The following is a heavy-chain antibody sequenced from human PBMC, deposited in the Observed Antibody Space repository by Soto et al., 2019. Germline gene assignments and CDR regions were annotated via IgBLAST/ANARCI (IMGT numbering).Heavy chain of an antibody. CDR2: IHYNGKT. V-gene: IGHV4-59*08. D-gene: IGHD3-16*01. J-gene: IGHJ6*02. Sequence: SETLSLTCSVSGVSVSDYHWTWIRLTPKKELQWIGIIHYNGKTDSSPSLKSRVTISVDMSKNHFSLKLSSVTAADTAVYYCARHNGPLYVGYYYDMDVWGQGTTVTVSS. CDR1: GVSVSDYH. CDR3: ARHNGPLYVGYYYDMDV.